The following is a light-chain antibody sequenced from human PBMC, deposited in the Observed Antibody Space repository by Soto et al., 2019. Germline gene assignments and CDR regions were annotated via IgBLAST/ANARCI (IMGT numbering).Light chain of an antibody. Sequence: EVGLTQSPDTLSLSPGERATLSCRASQTVSSNFLAWYQQRPGQAPRLLIYGASSRATGIPDRFSGSGSGTDFTLTISRLEPEDLAVYYCQQYGTSPETFG. J-gene: IGKJ2*01. CDR2: GAS. CDR3: QQYGTSPET. V-gene: IGKV3-20*01. CDR1: QTVSSNF.